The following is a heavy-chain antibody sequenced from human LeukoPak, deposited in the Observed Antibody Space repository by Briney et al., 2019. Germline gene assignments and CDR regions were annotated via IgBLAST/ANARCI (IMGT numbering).Heavy chain of an antibody. D-gene: IGHD6-13*01. CDR2: IYCSGST. Sequence: PSETLSLTCTVSGGSISGYYWSWIRQPPGKGLEWIGCIYCSGSTNYNPSLKGRVTISGDTSRNQFSLRLSSVTAADTAVYYCAMSKKGLASYFDYWGQGTLVTVSS. J-gene: IGHJ4*02. CDR3: AMSKKGLASYFDY. CDR1: GGSISGYY. V-gene: IGHV4-59*08.